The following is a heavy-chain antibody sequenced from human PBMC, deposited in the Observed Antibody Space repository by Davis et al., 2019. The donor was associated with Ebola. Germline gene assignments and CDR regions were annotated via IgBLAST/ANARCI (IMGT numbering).Heavy chain of an antibody. Sequence: SVKVSCKASGDTFPNYAISWVRQAPGQGLEWMGGIIPIFGTANYAQKFQGRVTITADESTSTAYMELSSLRSEDTAVYYCARGVHDYSNYRYYYYGMDVWGQGTTVTVSS. CDR3: ARGVHDYSNYRYYYYGMDV. J-gene: IGHJ6*02. CDR1: GDTFPNYA. V-gene: IGHV1-69*13. D-gene: IGHD4-11*01. CDR2: IIPIFGTA.